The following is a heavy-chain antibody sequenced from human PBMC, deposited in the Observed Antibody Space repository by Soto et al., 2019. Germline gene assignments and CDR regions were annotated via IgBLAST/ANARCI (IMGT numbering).Heavy chain of an antibody. J-gene: IGHJ5*02. D-gene: IGHD1-26*01. V-gene: IGHV1-18*04. Sequence: ASVKVSCKASGYTFTSYGISWVRQAPGQGLEWMGWISAYNGNTNYAQKLQGRVTMTTDTSTSTAYMELRSLRSDDTAVYYCARDLCVSYSDLWCFDPWGQGTLVTVS. CDR2: ISAYNGNT. CDR1: GYTFTSYG. CDR3: ARDLCVSYSDLWCFDP.